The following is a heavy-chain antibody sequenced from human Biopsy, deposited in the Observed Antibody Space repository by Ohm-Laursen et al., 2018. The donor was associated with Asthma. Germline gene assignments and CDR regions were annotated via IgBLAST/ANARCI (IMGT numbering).Heavy chain of an antibody. CDR3: ARRWRSYDSSNYYLDK. D-gene: IGHD3-22*01. CDR1: GGSISVSNW. CDR2: IYHLGNA. J-gene: IGHJ4*02. V-gene: IGHV4-4*01. Sequence: PGTLSLTCDVSGGSISVSNWWRWVRQPPGRGLEWIGQIYHLGNANYNPSLKSRVTMSVEKSKNHFSLKLTSVTAADTAVYFCARRWRSYDSSNYYLDKGGQGPLVTVSS.